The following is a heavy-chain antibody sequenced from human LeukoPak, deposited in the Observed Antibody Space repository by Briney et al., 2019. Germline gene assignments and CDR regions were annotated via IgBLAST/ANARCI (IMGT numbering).Heavy chain of an antibody. D-gene: IGHD2-15*01. J-gene: IGHJ6*03. CDR3: AKEAGYELPKYYYYYMDV. Sequence: GGSLRLSCAASGFTFSSYGMHWVRQAPGKGLEWVAFIRYDGSNKYYADSVKGRFTISRDNSKKTLYLQMNSLRAEDTAVYYRAKEAGYELPKYYYYYMDVWGKGTTVTVSS. CDR2: IRYDGSNK. V-gene: IGHV3-30*02. CDR1: GFTFSSYG.